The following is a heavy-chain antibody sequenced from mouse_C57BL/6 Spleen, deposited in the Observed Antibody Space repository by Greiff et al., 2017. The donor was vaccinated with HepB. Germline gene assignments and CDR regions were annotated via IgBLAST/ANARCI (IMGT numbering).Heavy chain of an antibody. Sequence: QVQLKQSGPELVKPGASVKISCKASGYAFSSSWMNWVKQRPGKGLEWIGRIYPGDGDTNYNGKFKGKATLTADKSSSTAYMQLSSLTSEDSAVYFCAIYCGSSQAFAYWGQGTLVTVSA. CDR1: GYAFSSSW. J-gene: IGHJ3*01. CDR3: AIYCGSSQAFAY. D-gene: IGHD1-1*01. CDR2: IYPGDGDT. V-gene: IGHV1-82*01.